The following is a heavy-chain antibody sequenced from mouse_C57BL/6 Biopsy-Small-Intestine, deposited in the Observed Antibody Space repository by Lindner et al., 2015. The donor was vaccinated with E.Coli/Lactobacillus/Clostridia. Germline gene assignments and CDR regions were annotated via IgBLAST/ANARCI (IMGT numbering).Heavy chain of an antibody. CDR2: IDPGDGET. CDR3: APLFAY. D-gene: IGHD6-1*01. J-gene: IGHJ3*01. CDR1: GFNIKDYY. Sequence: VQLQESGAELVKPGASVKLSCTASGFNIKDYYIHWVKQRTEQGLEWIGRIDPGDGETEYAPRFQGKATIAVDTSSNTAYLQLSGLTSEDTAVYYCAPLFAYWGQGTLVTVSA. V-gene: IGHV14-2*01.